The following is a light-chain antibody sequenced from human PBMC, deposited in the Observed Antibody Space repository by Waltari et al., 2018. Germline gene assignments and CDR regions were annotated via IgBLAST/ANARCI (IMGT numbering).Light chain of an antibody. CDR2: GAS. CDR1: LSIDDS. J-gene: IGKJ4*01. CDR3: QQYNQWPLT. V-gene: IGKV3-15*01. Sequence: EIVMTQSPATLSVSRGGSATLSCRASLSIDDSLAWYQQKPGHPPRLLVHGASTRDTGIPVRLRGSGSGTDFTLTITGLQSEDFAVYFCQQYNQWPLTFGRGTKVEIK.